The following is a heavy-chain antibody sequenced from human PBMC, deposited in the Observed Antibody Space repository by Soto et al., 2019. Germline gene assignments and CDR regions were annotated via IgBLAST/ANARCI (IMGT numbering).Heavy chain of an antibody. J-gene: IGHJ4*02. CDR1: GGSISSYY. CDR2: IYYSGST. D-gene: IGHD1-26*01. CDR3: ARFFLPYGGSYPRPFPAFDY. Sequence: SETLSLTCTVSGGSISSYYWSWIRQPPGKGLEWIGYIYYSGSTNYNPSLKSRVTISVDTSKNQFSLKLSSVTAADTAAYYCARFFLPYGGSYPRPFPAFDYWGQGTLVTVSS. V-gene: IGHV4-59*01.